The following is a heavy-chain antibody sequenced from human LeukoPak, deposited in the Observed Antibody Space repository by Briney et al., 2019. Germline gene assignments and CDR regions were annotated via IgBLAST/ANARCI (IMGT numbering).Heavy chain of an antibody. CDR1: GGSISSYY. J-gene: IGHJ5*02. V-gene: IGHV4-59*01. CDR3: ARDNYYGSGTWLDP. CDR2: IYYSGST. Sequence: PSETLSLTCTVSGGSISSYYWSWIRQPPGKGLEWIGYIYYSGSTNYNPSLKSRVTISVDTSKNQFSLKLSSVTAADTAVYYCARDNYYGSGTWLDPWGQGTLVTVSS. D-gene: IGHD3-10*01.